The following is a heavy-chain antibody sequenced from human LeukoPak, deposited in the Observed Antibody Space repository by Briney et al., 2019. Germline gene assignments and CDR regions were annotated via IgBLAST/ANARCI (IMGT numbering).Heavy chain of an antibody. J-gene: IGHJ4*02. CDR3: SRENGAFSPFGY. V-gene: IGHV4-59*12. CDR1: GGSISSYY. D-gene: IGHD2-8*01. CDR2: ISLTGLT. Sequence: SETLSLTCTVSGGSISSYYWSWIRQPPGKGLEWIGEISLTGLTHYNPSLESRVTVSLDKSKNQLSLNLTSVTAADTAVYYCSRENGAFSPFGYWGQGILVTVLS.